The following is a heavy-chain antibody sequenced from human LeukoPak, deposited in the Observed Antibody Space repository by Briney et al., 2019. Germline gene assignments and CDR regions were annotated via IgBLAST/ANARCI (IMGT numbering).Heavy chain of an antibody. D-gene: IGHD6-6*01. CDR1: GFTFSTYT. V-gene: IGHV3-21*01. CDR3: ARERYSSSSRARWFDP. CDR2: ISSSSSYI. Sequence: GGSLRLSCAASGFTFSTYTMNWVRQAPGKGLEWVSSISSSSSYIYYADSVKGRFTISRDNAKNSLYLQMNSLRAEDTAVYYCARERYSSSSRARWFDPWGQGTLVTVSS. J-gene: IGHJ5*02.